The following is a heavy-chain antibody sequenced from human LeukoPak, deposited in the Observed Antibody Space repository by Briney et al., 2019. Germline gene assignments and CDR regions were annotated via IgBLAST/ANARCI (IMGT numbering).Heavy chain of an antibody. D-gene: IGHD6-13*01. V-gene: IGHV3-7*03. J-gene: IGHJ4*02. CDR3: ATAYDSSWSPYFFDY. CDR1: GFTFNNYW. CDR2: INQEGSQK. Sequence: GGSLRLSCAASGFTFNNYWMTWVRQAPGKGLEWVANINQEGSQKYYVDSLKGRFAISRDNAKNSLYLQMNSLRAEDTAVYYCATAYDSSWSPYFFDYWGQGTLVTVSS.